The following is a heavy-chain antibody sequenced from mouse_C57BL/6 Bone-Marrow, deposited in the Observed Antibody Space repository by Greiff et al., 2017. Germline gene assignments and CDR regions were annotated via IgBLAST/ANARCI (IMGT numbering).Heavy chain of an antibody. CDR3: ASPYGSSYYYWYFDV. D-gene: IGHD1-1*01. Sequence: QVQLQQPGAELVKPGASVKLSCKASGYSFTSYWMHWVKQRPGQGLEWIGMIHPNSGSTNDNEKFKSKATLTVDKSSSTAYMQRSSLTSEDSAVYYCASPYGSSYYYWYFDVWGTGTTVTVSS. CDR2: IHPNSGST. CDR1: GYSFTSYW. J-gene: IGHJ1*03. V-gene: IGHV1-64*01.